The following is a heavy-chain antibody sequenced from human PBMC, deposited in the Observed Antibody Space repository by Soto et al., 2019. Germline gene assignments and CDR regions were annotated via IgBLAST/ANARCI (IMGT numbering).Heavy chain of an antibody. CDR3: ARRARTATTNWGAFDV. D-gene: IGHD1-7*01. Sequence: GGPLRLSCAASGFTFNTYVMNWVRQAPGKGLEWVSTISYSADKTHYADSVKGRFTISRDNSRDTLFLQMNGLRADDAAVYYCARRARTATTNWGAFDVWGQGTMVTVSS. CDR1: GFTFNTYV. CDR2: ISYSADKT. J-gene: IGHJ3*01. V-gene: IGHV3-23*01.